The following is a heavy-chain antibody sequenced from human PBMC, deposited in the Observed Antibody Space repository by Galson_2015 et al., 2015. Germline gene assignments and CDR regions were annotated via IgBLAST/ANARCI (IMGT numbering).Heavy chain of an antibody. CDR2: ITPRFGQA. D-gene: IGHD2-2*01. J-gene: IGHJ4*02. CDR3: ARVSQDCSRASCPYNY. V-gene: IGHV1-69*06. CDR1: GGSFGPFA. Sequence: QSGAEVKKPGEFLKISCKVLGGSFGPFAINGGRRAPGQGFKGWGGITPRFGQANYAQKFQGRVTITADKSTSTAYMEVSSLRSEDTAVYYCARVSQDCSRASCPYNYWGQGTLVTVSS.